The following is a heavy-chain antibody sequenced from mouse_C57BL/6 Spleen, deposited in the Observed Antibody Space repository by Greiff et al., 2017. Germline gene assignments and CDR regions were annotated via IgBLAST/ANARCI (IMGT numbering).Heavy chain of an antibody. V-gene: IGHV1-59*01. CDR1: GYTFTSYW. CDR2: IDPSDSYT. Sequence: QVHVKQPGAELVRPGTSVKLSCKASGYTFTSYWMHWVKQRPGQGLEWIGVIDPSDSYTNYNQKFKGKATFTVDTSSRTAYMQLSSLTSEDSAVYYCAVYYYGSSYFDYRGQGTTLTVSS. D-gene: IGHD1-1*01. J-gene: IGHJ2*01. CDR3: AVYYYGSSYFDY.